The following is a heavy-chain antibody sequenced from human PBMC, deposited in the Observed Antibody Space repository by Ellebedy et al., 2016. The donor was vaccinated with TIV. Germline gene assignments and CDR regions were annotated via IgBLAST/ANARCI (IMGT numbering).Heavy chain of an antibody. J-gene: IGHJ4*02. CDR3: ARDAYDCGGDCLRY. V-gene: IGHV1-69*13. D-gene: IGHD2-21*02. Sequence: AASVKVSCKASGGTFSSYAISWVRQAPGQGLEWMGGIIPIFGTANYAQKFQGRVTITADESTSTAYMELSSLRSEDTAVYYCARDAYDCGGDCLRYWGQGTLVTVSS. CDR1: GGTFSSYA. CDR2: IIPIFGTA.